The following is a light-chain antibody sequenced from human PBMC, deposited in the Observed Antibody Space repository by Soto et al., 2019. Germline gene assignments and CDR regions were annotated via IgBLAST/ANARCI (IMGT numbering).Light chain of an antibody. CDR3: KQYNNYFWT. CDR2: KAS. Sequence: STLSASVGDRVTITCRASQSISSWLAWYQQKPGKAPKVLIYKASSLESGVPPRFSGSGSGTEFTLTISSLQPDDFATYYCKQYNNYFWTFGQGTKVDIK. CDR1: QSISSW. J-gene: IGKJ1*01. V-gene: IGKV1-5*03.